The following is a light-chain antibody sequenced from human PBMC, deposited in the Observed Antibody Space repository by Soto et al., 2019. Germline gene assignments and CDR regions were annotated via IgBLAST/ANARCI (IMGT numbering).Light chain of an antibody. CDR3: FSYAGSYTVV. Sequence: QSALTQPRSVSGSPGQSVTISCTGTSSDVGGYTYVSWYQQHPGKAPKLMIYDVSKRPSGVPDRFSGSKSGNTASLTISGLQADDEAHYYCFSYAGSYTVVVGGGTQLTVL. V-gene: IGLV2-11*01. CDR1: SSDVGGYTY. CDR2: DVS. J-gene: IGLJ2*01.